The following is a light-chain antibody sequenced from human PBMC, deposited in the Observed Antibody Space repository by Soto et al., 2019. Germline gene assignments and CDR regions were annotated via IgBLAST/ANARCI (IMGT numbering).Light chain of an antibody. Sequence: IVLTQSPATLSLSPRERATLSCRASQSVGSYLAWYQQKPGQAPRLLISDASNRATGIPARFSGSGSGTDFSLTISSLEPEDFAVYDCQQRGNWPLTFGGGTKVEIK. CDR3: QQRGNWPLT. J-gene: IGKJ4*01. CDR2: DAS. CDR1: QSVGSY. V-gene: IGKV3-11*01.